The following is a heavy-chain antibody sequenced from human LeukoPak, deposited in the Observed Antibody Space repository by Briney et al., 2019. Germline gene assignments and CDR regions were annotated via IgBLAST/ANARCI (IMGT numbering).Heavy chain of an antibody. D-gene: IGHD3-22*01. Sequence: SETLSLTCAVYGGSFSGYYWSWIRRPPGKGLEWIGEINHSGSTNYNPSLKSRVTISVDTSKNQFSLKLSSVTAADTAVYYCARGQGGSSHYYDRGTYYFDYWGQGTLVTVSS. V-gene: IGHV4-34*01. CDR2: INHSGST. CDR3: ARGQGGSSHYYDRGTYYFDY. J-gene: IGHJ4*02. CDR1: GGSFSGYY.